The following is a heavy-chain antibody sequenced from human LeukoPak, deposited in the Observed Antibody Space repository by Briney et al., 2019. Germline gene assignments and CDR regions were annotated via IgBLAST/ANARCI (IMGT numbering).Heavy chain of an antibody. Sequence: ASVKVSCKASGYTFSSYDINWVRQATGQGLEWIGWMNPNSGNTGYAQKFQGRVTMTSNTSISTAYMELSSLRSEDTAVYYCARLISQIYDFWSGYYYYMDVWGKGTTVTVSS. CDR3: ARLISQIYDFWSGYYYYMDV. CDR2: MNPNSGNT. J-gene: IGHJ6*03. V-gene: IGHV1-8*01. D-gene: IGHD3-3*01. CDR1: GYTFSSYD.